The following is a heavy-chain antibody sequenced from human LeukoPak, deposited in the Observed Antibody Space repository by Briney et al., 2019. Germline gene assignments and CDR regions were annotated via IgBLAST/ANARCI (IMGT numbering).Heavy chain of an antibody. CDR3: ARQTRIALAGTTDY. D-gene: IGHD6-19*01. Sequence: PGGSLRLSCAASGFTFSSYVMSWVRRAPGKGLEWVSVISGSGGSTYYADSVKGRFTISRDNSKNTLYLLMNSLRAEDTAVYYCARQTRIALAGTTDYWGQGTLVTVSS. V-gene: IGHV3-23*01. J-gene: IGHJ4*02. CDR1: GFTFSSYV. CDR2: ISGSGGST.